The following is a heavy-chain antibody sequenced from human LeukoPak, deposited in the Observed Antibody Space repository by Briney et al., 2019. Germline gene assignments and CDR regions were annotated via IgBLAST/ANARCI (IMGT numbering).Heavy chain of an antibody. J-gene: IGHJ5*01. V-gene: IGHV2-5*01. CDR3: AHRRREGMITAGFDS. CDR1: GFSLTTRGVG. CDR2: IYWTDNK. Sequence: SGPTLVKPTQTLTLTCTFSGFSLTTRGVGVGWIRQPPGKALEWLALIYWTDNKPYSPSLKGRLTITKDTSKNQVVLTMINMDPVDTAIYFCAHRRREGMITAGFDSWGQGILVTVSS. D-gene: IGHD1-20*01.